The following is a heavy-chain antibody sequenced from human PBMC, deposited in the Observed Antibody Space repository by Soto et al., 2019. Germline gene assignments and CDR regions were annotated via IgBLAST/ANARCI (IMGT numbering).Heavy chain of an antibody. CDR2: INANGGST. V-gene: IGHV3-23*01. CDR3: DHGGTPAAMPRWGFDY. J-gene: IGHJ4*02. CDR1: RFTFSSYA. Sequence: EVQLLESGGGLVQRGGSLRLSCAASRFTFSSYAMSWVRQAPGKGLEWVSGINANGGSTYYPDSVKGRFTISRDNSKNTLYMQMNSLRAEDTAVYFCDHGGTPAAMPRWGFDYWGQGTLVTVSS. D-gene: IGHD2-2*01.